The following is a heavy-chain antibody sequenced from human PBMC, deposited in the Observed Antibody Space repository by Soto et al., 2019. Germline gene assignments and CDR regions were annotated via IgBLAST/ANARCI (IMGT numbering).Heavy chain of an antibody. Sequence: QVQLVQSGAEVKKPGASVKVSCKSSGYTFTSYAMHLVLQAPGQRLAWMRWINAGSGNTKYSQKFQGRVTITRDTTASTAYTELSSLRSEDTAVYCWARSNGYYYVDYWGQGTLVTVSS. CDR2: INAGSGNT. CDR3: ARSNGYYYVDY. V-gene: IGHV1-3*01. J-gene: IGHJ4*02. D-gene: IGHD3-22*01. CDR1: GYTFTSYA.